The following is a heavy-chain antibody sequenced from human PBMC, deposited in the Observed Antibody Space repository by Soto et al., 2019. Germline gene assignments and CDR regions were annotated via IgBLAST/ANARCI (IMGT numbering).Heavy chain of an antibody. CDR2: INPSGGNT. CDR1: GYTFTSYY. CDR3: AREGNDFWSGYPAKLDV. V-gene: IGHV1-46*01. Sequence: GASVKVSCKASGYTFTSYYMHWVRQAPGQGLEWMGIINPSGGNTGYAQKFQGRVTMTRNTSISTAYMELSSLRSEDTAVYYCAREGNDFWSGYPAKLDVWGKGTTVTVSS. J-gene: IGHJ6*04. D-gene: IGHD3-3*01.